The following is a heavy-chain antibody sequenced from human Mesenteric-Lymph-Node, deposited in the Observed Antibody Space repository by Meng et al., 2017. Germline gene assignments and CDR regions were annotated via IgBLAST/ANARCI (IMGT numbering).Heavy chain of an antibody. V-gene: IGHV4-39*07. J-gene: IGHJ5*02. CDR2: IYYSGST. D-gene: IGHD6-13*01. CDR1: GGSISSSSYY. Sequence: QVQLQESGHGLVKPSGTLSPTCTASGGSISSSSYYWGWIRQPPGKGLEWIGSIYYSGSTYYNPSLKSRVTISVDTSKNQFSLKLSSVTAADTAVYYCARVCLGSSFPKQTFDPWGQGTLVTVSS. CDR3: ARVCLGSSFPKQTFDP.